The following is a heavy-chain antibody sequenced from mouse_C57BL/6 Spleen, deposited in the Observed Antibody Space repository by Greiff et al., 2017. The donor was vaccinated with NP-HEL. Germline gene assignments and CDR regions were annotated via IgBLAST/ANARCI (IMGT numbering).Heavy chain of an antibody. CDR3: ARSIIRYFHY. CDR2: INPNNGGT. V-gene: IGHV1-26*01. J-gene: IGHJ2*01. CDR1: GYTFTDYY. D-gene: IGHD2-4*01. Sequence: EVQLQQSGPELVKPGASVKISCKASGYTFTDYYMNWVKQSHGKSLEWIGDINPNNGGTSYNQKFKGKATLTVDKSSSTAYMELRSLTSEDSAVYYCARSIIRYFHYWGQGTTLTVSS.